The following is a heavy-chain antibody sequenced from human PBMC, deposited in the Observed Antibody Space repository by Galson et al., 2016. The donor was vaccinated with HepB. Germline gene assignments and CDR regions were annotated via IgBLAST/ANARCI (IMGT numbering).Heavy chain of an antibody. V-gene: IGHV3-74*01. CDR2: INSDGSST. CDR3: TRVHREGIAAAGLQI. J-gene: IGHJ4*02. CDR1: GFPFSNYW. Sequence: SLRPSCAASGFPFSNYWMHWVRQAPGKGPVCVSRINSDGSSTTYADSVKGRFTISRDNAKNTLYLQMNSLRAEDTALYYCTRVHREGIAAAGLQIWGQGTLVIFSS. D-gene: IGHD6-13*01.